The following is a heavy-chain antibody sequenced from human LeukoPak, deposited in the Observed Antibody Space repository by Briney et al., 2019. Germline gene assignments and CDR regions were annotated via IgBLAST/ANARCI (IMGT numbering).Heavy chain of an antibody. CDR2: ISSSGTTI. Sequence: PGGSLRLSCAASGFTFSDYYMSWIRQAPGKGLEWVSYISSSGTTIYYADSVKGRFTISRDNAKNSLYLQMNSLRAEDTAVYYCARRRDSGSLQHFDYWGQGTLVTVSS. V-gene: IGHV3-11*01. J-gene: IGHJ4*02. CDR3: ARRRDSGSLQHFDY. CDR1: GFTFSDYY. D-gene: IGHD1-26*01.